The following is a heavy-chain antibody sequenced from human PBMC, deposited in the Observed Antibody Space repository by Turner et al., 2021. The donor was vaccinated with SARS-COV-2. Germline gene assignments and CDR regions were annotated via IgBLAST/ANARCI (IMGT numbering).Heavy chain of an antibody. Sequence: VQLLESGGGLVQPGGSLRLSCAASGFTFSRYAMSWVRQAPGKGLEWVAVMSFDGSIKYYADSVKGRFTISRDNSKNTLYLQMNSLRAEDTAVYYCARGVAVYGEHRPLDYWGQGTLVTVSS. CDR3: ARGVAVYGEHRPLDY. CDR1: GFTFSRYA. CDR2: MSFDGSIK. D-gene: IGHD4-17*01. V-gene: IGHV3-30-3*01. J-gene: IGHJ4*02.